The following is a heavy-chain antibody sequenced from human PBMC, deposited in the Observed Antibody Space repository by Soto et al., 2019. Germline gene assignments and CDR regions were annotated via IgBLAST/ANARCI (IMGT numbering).Heavy chain of an antibody. J-gene: IGHJ2*01. CDR2: IRGGGDAT. CDR1: GFTFINYA. CDR3: VRKILGSTSRPNYWYLDI. Sequence: EVQLLESGGGLVQPGGSLRLSCVGPGFTFINYAMNWVRQAPGKGLEWVSSIRGGGDATFSADSVRGRFTISRDNSENTVTLQMNSLGVDDTAVYYCVRKILGSTSRPNYWYLDIWGRGTLVTVSS. V-gene: IGHV3-23*01. D-gene: IGHD2-2*01.